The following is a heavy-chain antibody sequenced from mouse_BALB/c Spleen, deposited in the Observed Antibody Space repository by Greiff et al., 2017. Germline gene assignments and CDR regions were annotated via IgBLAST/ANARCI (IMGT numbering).Heavy chain of an antibody. CDR3: TRDMYGNYVGDY. J-gene: IGHJ2*01. CDR1: GFTFSSYT. Sequence: EVHLVESGGGLVKPGGSLKLSCAASGFTFSSYTMSWVRQTPEKRLEWVATISSGGSYTYYPDSVKGRFTISRDNAKNTLYLQMSSLKSEDTAMYYCTRDMYGNYVGDYWGQGTTLTVSS. V-gene: IGHV5-6-4*01. D-gene: IGHD2-10*02. CDR2: ISSGGSYT.